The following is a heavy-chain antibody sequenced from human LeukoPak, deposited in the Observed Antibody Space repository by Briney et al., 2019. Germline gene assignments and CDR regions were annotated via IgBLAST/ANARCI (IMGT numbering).Heavy chain of an antibody. D-gene: IGHD6-19*01. CDR1: GGSFSGYY. Sequence: PSETLSLTCAVYGGSFSGYYWSWIRQPAGKGLEWIGRIYTSGSTNYNPSLKSRVTMSVDTSKNQFSLKLSSVTAADTAVYYCARERTQWLVGNFDYWGQGTLVTVSS. CDR3: ARERTQWLVGNFDY. CDR2: IYTSGST. V-gene: IGHV4-4*07. J-gene: IGHJ4*02.